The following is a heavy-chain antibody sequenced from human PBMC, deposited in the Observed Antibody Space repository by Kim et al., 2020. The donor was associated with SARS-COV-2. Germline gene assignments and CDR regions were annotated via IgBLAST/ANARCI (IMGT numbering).Heavy chain of an antibody. D-gene: IGHD3-9*01. CDR3: ARGNSDILTGYFDY. V-gene: IGHV3-33*05. CDR1: GFTFSSYG. CDR2: ISYDGSNK. Sequence: GGSLRLSCAASGFTFSSYGMHWVRQAPGKGLEWVAVISYDGSNKYYADSVKGRFTISRDNSKNTLYLQMNSLRAEDTAVYYCARGNSDILTGYFDYWGQG. J-gene: IGHJ4*02.